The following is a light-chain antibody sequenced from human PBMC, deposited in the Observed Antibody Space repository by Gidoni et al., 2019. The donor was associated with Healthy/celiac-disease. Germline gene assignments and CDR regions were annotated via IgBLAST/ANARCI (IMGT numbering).Light chain of an antibody. CDR1: QGIRNA. Sequence: AIQMTQSPSSLSASVGDRITITCRASQGIRNALGWYQQKPGKAPKLLIYAASSLQSGVPSRFSGSGSCTDFTLTISSLQPEDFATYYCLQDYNYPRTFGQGTKVEIK. V-gene: IGKV1-6*01. J-gene: IGKJ1*01. CDR3: LQDYNYPRT. CDR2: AAS.